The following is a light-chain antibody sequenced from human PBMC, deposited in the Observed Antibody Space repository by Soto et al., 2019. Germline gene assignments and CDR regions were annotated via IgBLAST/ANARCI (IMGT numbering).Light chain of an antibody. Sequence: QSVLTQPASVSWSPGQSITISCTGTSSDLGAYDYVSWYQQHPGEAPTLLIYEVTNRPSGVSNRFSASKSGNTASLTISGLQAEDEAEYFCSSYTTSYSYVFGTGTKVTVL. J-gene: IGLJ1*01. CDR2: EVT. CDR3: SSYTTSYSYV. CDR1: SSDLGAYDY. V-gene: IGLV2-14*01.